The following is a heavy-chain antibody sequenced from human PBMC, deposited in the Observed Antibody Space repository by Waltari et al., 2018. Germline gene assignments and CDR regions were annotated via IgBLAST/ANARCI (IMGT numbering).Heavy chain of an antibody. D-gene: IGHD6-19*01. CDR1: GYTFTGYY. CDR3: ARGDSSGWTAD. J-gene: IGHJ4*02. Sequence: QVQLVQSGAEVKKPGASVKVSCKASGYTFTGYYMHWVRQAPGQGLEWMGWINPNSGGTKYAQKLQGRVTMTRDTSISTAYMELSRLRSDDTAVYYCARGDSSGWTADWGQGTLVTVSS. CDR2: INPNSGGT. V-gene: IGHV1-2*02.